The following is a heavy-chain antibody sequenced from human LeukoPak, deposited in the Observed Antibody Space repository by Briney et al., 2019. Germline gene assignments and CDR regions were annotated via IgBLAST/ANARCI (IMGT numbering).Heavy chain of an antibody. CDR1: GGSISNSSYY. Sequence: SETLSLTCTVSGGSISNSSYYWGWIPQPPGKGLEWIGSFYYSGSTYYNPSLKSRVTISVDSSKNQFSLKLSSVTAADTALYYCATLKAAAVYYYYMDVWGKGTTVTVSS. CDR2: FYYSGST. J-gene: IGHJ6*03. D-gene: IGHD6-13*01. V-gene: IGHV4-39*01. CDR3: ATLKAAAVYYYYMDV.